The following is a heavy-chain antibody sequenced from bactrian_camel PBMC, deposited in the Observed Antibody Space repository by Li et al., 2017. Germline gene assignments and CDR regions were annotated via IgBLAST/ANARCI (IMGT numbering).Heavy chain of an antibody. CDR1: GYIHTTFC. CDR2: VDSDGGT. V-gene: IGHV3S53*01. D-gene: IGHD6*01. CDR3: AADEDGAHNGRGCFLDLRDNTY. J-gene: IGHJ4*01. Sequence: VQLVESGGGSVQAGGSLRLSCAASGYIHTTFCMGWFRQAPGKERERVATVDSDGGTWRADSVKGRFAISKDNAKNTLYLQMDNLKPEDTAKYYCAADEDGAHNGRGCFLDLRDNTYWGQGTQVTVS.